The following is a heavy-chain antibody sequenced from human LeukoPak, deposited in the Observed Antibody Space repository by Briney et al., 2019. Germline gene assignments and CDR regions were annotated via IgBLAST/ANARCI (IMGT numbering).Heavy chain of an antibody. D-gene: IGHD6-19*01. CDR1: GGSISSYY. Sequence: PSETLSLXCTVSGGSISSYYWSWIRQPAGKGLEWIGRIYTSGSTNYNPSLKSRVTMSVDTSKNQFSLKLSSVTAADTAVYYCASGYSSGWYFGLFDYWGQGTLVTVSS. CDR2: IYTSGST. J-gene: IGHJ4*02. CDR3: ASGYSSGWYFGLFDY. V-gene: IGHV4-4*07.